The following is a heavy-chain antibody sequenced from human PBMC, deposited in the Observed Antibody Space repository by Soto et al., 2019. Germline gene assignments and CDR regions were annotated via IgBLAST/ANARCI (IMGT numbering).Heavy chain of an antibody. CDR1: GFTFSDYG. V-gene: IGHV3-33*01. Sequence: QVQLVESGGGVVQPGRSLRLSCAASGFTFSDYGMHWVRQAPGKGLEWVAVTWYDGSNRYYADSVKGRFTISRDNSKNTLSLQMSSLRAADTAVYYRARVLGSSFEGLDFWGQGTMVTVSS. CDR2: TWYDGSNR. J-gene: IGHJ4*02. CDR3: ARVLGSSFEGLDF. D-gene: IGHD6-13*01.